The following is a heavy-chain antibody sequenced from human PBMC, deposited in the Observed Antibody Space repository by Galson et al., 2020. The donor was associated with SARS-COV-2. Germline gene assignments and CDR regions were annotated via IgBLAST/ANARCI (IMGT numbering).Heavy chain of an antibody. V-gene: IGHV4-30-2*01. J-gene: IGHJ5*02. CDR2: IYHAGYT. D-gene: IGHD6-13*01. CDR3: ARAFYSTNYSWLDA. Sequence: SETLSLTCAVSGDSVSSGGYSWSWIRQPPGTGLEWIGNIYHAGYTYYNPSLKSRVTMSIDRSKNQFSLKLTSVTAADTAVYYCARAFYSTNYSWLDAWGQGTLVTVSS. CDR1: GDSVSSGGYS.